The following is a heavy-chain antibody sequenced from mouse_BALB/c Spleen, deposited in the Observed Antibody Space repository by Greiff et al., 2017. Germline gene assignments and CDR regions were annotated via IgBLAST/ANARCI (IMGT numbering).Heavy chain of an antibody. V-gene: IGHV1-80*01. Sequence: VQLQQSGAELVRPGSSVKISCKASGYAFSSYWMNWVKQRPGQGLEWIGQIYPGDGDTNYNGKFKGKATLTADKSSSTAYMQLSSLTSEDSAVYFCARNYCSSYYFDYWGQGTTLTVSS. CDR2: IYPGDGDT. CDR3: ARNYCSSYYFDY. D-gene: IGHD1-1*01. J-gene: IGHJ2*01. CDR1: GYAFSSYW.